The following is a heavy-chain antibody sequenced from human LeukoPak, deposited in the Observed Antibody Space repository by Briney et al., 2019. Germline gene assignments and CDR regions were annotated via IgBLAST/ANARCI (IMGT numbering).Heavy chain of an antibody. Sequence: PGRSLRLSCAASGITLSSYAMHWVRQTPGKGLEWVALISYDGSNKYYADSVKGRFTISRDNSKNTLYLQMNSLRAEDTAVYYRAKVRWQQLETYYFDYWGQGTLVTVSS. D-gene: IGHD6-13*01. CDR3: AKVRWQQLETYYFDY. V-gene: IGHV3-30*18. CDR2: ISYDGSNK. CDR1: GITLSSYA. J-gene: IGHJ4*02.